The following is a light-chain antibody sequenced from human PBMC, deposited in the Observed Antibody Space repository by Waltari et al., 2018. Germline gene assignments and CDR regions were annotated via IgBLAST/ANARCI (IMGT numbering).Light chain of an antibody. CDR3: AAWDDSLNGPV. J-gene: IGLJ3*02. Sequence: QSVLTQPPSASGTPGQRVTISCSESSSNIGSNTVNWYQQLPGTAPKLLIYSNNQRPSGVPDRVSGSKSGTSASLAISGLQSEDEADYYCAAWDDSLNGPVFGGGTKLTVL. V-gene: IGLV1-44*01. CDR2: SNN. CDR1: SSNIGSNT.